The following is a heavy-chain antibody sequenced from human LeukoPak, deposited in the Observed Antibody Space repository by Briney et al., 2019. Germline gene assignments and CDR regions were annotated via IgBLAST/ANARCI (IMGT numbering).Heavy chain of an antibody. Sequence: MASETLSLTCTVSGGSISSGDYYWSWIRQPPGKGLEWIGYIYYSGSTYYNPSLKSRVTISVDTSKNQFSLKLSSVTAADTAVYYCARMYYYDSSGPYWFDPWGQGTLVTVSS. J-gene: IGHJ5*02. D-gene: IGHD3-22*01. CDR2: IYYSGST. V-gene: IGHV4-30-4*08. CDR3: ARMYYYDSSGPYWFDP. CDR1: GGSISSGDYY.